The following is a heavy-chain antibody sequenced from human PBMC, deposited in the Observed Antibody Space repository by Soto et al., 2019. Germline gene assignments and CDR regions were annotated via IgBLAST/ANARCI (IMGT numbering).Heavy chain of an antibody. J-gene: IGHJ4*02. CDR2: IIPIFGTA. Sequence: QVQLVQSGAEAKKPGSSVKVSCKASGGTFSSYAISWVRQAPGQGLEWMGGIIPIFGTANYAQKFQGRVTITADESTSTAYMELSSLRSEDTAVYYCAYGYSYGPGTYRVWDYWGQGTLVTVSS. D-gene: IGHD5-18*01. CDR1: GGTFSSYA. V-gene: IGHV1-69*12. CDR3: AYGYSYGPGTYRVWDY.